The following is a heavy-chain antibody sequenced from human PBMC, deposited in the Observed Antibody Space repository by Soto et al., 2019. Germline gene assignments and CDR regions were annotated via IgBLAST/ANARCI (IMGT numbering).Heavy chain of an antibody. D-gene: IGHD1-26*01. V-gene: IGHV3-23*01. J-gene: IGHJ4*02. CDR3: AKVFRSGSYYGDN. CDR1: GFTFSTSA. Sequence: GGSLRLSCEASGFTFSTSAMSWVRQTPGKGLHWVSLITDSGGNTYYADSVKGRFTISRDNSKNTLYLQMNSLRADDTAIYYCAKVFRSGSYYGDNWGQGILVTVSS. CDR2: ITDSGGNT.